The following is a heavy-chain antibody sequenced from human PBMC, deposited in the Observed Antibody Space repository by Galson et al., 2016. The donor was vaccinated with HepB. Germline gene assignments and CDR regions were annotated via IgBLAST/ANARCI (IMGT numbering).Heavy chain of an antibody. V-gene: IGHV3-33*06. D-gene: IGHD2-2*01. J-gene: IGHJ6*02. CDR3: AKGLAYCSGTSCLSYSDSPGGGMDV. CDR2: IWYDGNNK. CDR1: GFAFSTYG. Sequence: SLRLSCAASGFAFSTYGMHWVRQAPGKGLVWVAVIWYDGNNKYYPDSVKGRFTISRDNSKNMLYLQMNSLRVEDTAVYYCAKGLAYCSGTSCLSYSDSPGGGMDVWGQGTTVTVSS.